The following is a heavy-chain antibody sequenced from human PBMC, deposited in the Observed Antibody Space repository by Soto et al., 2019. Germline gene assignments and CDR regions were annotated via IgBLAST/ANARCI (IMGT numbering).Heavy chain of an antibody. CDR1: GYTFTGYY. J-gene: IGHJ6*02. CDR2: INPNSGGT. V-gene: IGHV1-2*04. CDR3: ARALRYGMDV. Sequence: EASVKVSCKASGYTFTGYYMHWVRQAPGQGLEWMGWINPNSGGTNYAQKFQGWVTMTRDTSISTAYMELNSLRAEDTAVYYCARALRYGMDVWGQGTTVTVSS.